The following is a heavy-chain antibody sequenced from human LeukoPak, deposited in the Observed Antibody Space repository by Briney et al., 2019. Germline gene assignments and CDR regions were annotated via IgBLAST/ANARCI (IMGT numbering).Heavy chain of an antibody. D-gene: IGHD6-13*01. CDR1: GGTFSSSA. V-gene: IGHV1-69*05. CDR3: ARGSLVSSSWFFDY. CDR2: IIPIFGTA. J-gene: IGHJ4*02. Sequence: SVKVSCKASGGTFSSSAISWVRQAPGQGLEWMGRIIPIFGTANYAQKFQGRVTITTDESTSTAYMELSSLRSEDTAVYYCARGSLVSSSWFFDYWGQGTLVTVSS.